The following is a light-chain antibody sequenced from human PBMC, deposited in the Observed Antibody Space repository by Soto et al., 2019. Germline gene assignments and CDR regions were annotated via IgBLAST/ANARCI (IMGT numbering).Light chain of an antibody. CDR1: QSVSSN. V-gene: IGKV3-11*01. CDR3: HQRSKWPPT. CDR2: DAS. Sequence: ENVLTQSPATLSLSPGERAILSCRASQSVSSNLAWYQQKPGQAPRLLIYDASNRATGIPARFSGSGSGTDFTLTISSLQPDDFAVYYCHQRSKWPPTFGGGTKVEIK. J-gene: IGKJ4*01.